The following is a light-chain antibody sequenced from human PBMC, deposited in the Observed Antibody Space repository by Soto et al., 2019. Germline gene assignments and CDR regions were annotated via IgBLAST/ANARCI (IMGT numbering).Light chain of an antibody. V-gene: IGKV3-15*01. CDR2: GAS. CDR3: QQYNNRPPWT. CDR1: QSVGSN. J-gene: IGKJ1*01. Sequence: EIVMTQFPATLSVSPGERATLSCRASQSVGSNLAWYQQKPGQAPRLLMYGASTRATGVPARFSGSGSGAEFTLTISSLQSEDFAVYYCQQYNNRPPWTFGQGTKVEIE.